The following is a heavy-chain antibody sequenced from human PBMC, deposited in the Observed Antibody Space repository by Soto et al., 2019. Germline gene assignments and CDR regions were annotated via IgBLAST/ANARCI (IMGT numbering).Heavy chain of an antibody. D-gene: IGHD2-2*01. CDR2: IYPGDSET. J-gene: IGHJ4*02. CDR3: ARPTRTYQSVFDY. Sequence: PGESLKISCKGSGYTFTNYWIGWVRQMPGKGLEWMGIIYPGDSETRYSPSFQGQVTISADKSISTAYLQWSSLKASDTAMYYCARPTRTYQSVFDYWGQGTLVTVSS. CDR1: GYTFTNYW. V-gene: IGHV5-51*01.